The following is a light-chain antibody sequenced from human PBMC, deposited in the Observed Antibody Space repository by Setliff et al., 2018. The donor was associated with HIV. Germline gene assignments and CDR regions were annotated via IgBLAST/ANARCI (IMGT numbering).Light chain of an antibody. CDR1: SSDVGGYNY. V-gene: IGLV2-14*01. CDR3: CSYTSSSTRL. J-gene: IGLJ2*01. Sequence: QSALTQPASVSGSPGQSITISCTGTSSDVGGYNYVSWYQQHPGKAPKLMIYDVSTRPSGVSNRFSGSKSDNTASLTISGLQAEDEADYYCCSYTSSSTRLFGGGTKVTVL. CDR2: DVS.